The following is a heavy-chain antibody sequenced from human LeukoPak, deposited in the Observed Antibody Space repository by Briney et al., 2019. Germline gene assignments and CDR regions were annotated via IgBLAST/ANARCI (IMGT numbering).Heavy chain of an antibody. CDR3: ARGYCSSTSCPGVFDP. D-gene: IGHD2-2*01. CDR1: GGSFSGYY. J-gene: IGHJ5*02. CDR2: INHSGST. V-gene: IGHV4-34*01. Sequence: SETLSLTCAVYGGSFSGYYWSWIRQPPGKGLEWIGEINHSGSTYYNPSLKSRVTISVDRSKNQFSLKLSSVTAADTAVYYCARGYCSSTSCPGVFDPWGQGTLVTVSS.